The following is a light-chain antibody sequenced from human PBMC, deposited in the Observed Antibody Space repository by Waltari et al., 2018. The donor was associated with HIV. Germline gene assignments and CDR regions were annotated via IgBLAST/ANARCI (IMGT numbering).Light chain of an antibody. CDR1: SSTIDSNY. J-gene: IGLJ2*01. V-gene: IGLV1-47*01. CDR2: RSI. CDR3: AAWDDSLSVVV. Sequence: QSVLTQPPSASGTPGPRVTISRSGSSSTIDSNYVYWYQQLPGTAPKLLIYRSIQRPSGVPDRFSGSKSGTSASLAISGLRSEDEADYYCAAWDDSLSVVVFGGGTKLTVL.